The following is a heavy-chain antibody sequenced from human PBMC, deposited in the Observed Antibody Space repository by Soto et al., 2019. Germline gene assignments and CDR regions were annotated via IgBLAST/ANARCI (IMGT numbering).Heavy chain of an antibody. V-gene: IGHV4-39*01. CDR3: ATRQGGSYNWFDP. Sequence: SETLSLTCTVPGGSISRSSYSWGWIRQPPGKGLEWIGTIYYSGSTYYNPSLKSRVTISVDTSKNQFSLKLSSVTAADTAVYYCATRQGGSYNWFDPWGQGTLVTVSS. J-gene: IGHJ5*02. CDR1: GGSISRSSYS. D-gene: IGHD2-15*01. CDR2: IYYSGST.